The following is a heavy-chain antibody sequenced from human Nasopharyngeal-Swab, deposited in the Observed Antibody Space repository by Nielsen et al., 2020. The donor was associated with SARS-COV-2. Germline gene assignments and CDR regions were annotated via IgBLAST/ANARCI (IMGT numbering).Heavy chain of an antibody. D-gene: IGHD1-26*01. Sequence: VGSLRLSCAASGFTFSSYSMNWVRQAPGKGLEWVSSISSSSSYIYYADSVKGRFTISRDNAKNSLYLQMNSLRAEDTAVYYCARDRRGGSYSSFDYWGQGTLVTVSS. CDR1: GFTFSSYS. V-gene: IGHV3-21*01. J-gene: IGHJ4*02. CDR3: ARDRRGGSYSSFDY. CDR2: ISSSSSYI.